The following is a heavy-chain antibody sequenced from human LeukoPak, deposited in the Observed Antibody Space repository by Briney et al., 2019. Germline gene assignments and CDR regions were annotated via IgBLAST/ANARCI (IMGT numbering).Heavy chain of an antibody. CDR3: ARGGYYYGSGSYAGHYMDV. Sequence: SETLSLTCTVSGYSISSGYYWGWIRQPPGKGLEWIGRIYHSGSTYYNPSLKSRVTISVDTSKNQFSLKLSSVTAADTAVYYCARGGYYYGSGSYAGHYMDVWGKGTTVTVSS. V-gene: IGHV4-38-2*02. D-gene: IGHD3-10*01. CDR2: IYHSGST. CDR1: GYSISSGYY. J-gene: IGHJ6*03.